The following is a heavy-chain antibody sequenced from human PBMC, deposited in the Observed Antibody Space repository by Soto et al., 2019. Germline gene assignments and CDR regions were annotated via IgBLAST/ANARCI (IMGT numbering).Heavy chain of an antibody. D-gene: IGHD2-2*02. CDR1: GGTFSSYA. Sequence: QVQLVQSGAEVQKPGSSVKVSCKASGGTFSSYAISWVRQAPGQGLEWMGGIIPIFGTANYAQKFQGRVTVTAVKTTSTAYMELSSLRSEDTAVYYCARAEYCSSTSCYTYYGMDVWGQGTTVTVSS. J-gene: IGHJ6*02. V-gene: IGHV1-69*06. CDR2: IIPIFGTA. CDR3: ARAEYCSSTSCYTYYGMDV.